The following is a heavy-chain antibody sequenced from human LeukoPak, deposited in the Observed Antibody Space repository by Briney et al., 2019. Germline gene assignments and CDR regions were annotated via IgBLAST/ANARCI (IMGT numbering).Heavy chain of an antibody. CDR2: IYYSGST. CDR1: GGSISSYY. CDR3: ARHGYGVSGGTDY. J-gene: IGHJ4*02. V-gene: IGHV4-59*08. D-gene: IGHD2-15*01. Sequence: SETLSLTCTVSGGSISSYYWSWIRQPPGKGLEWIGYIYYSGSTNYNPSLKSRVTISVDTSKNQFSLKLSSVTAADTAVYYCARHGYGVSGGTDYWGQGTLVTVSS.